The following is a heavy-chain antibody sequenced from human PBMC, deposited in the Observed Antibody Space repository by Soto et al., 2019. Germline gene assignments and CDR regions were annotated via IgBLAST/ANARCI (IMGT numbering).Heavy chain of an antibody. V-gene: IGHV4-30-4*01. CDR3: ARVQSITMVRAAQALDX. CDR2: IYYSGST. CDR1: GGSISSGDYY. D-gene: IGHD3-10*01. J-gene: IGHJ4*02. Sequence: PSETLSLTCTVSGGSISSGDYYWSWIRQPPGKGLEWIGYIYYSGSTYYNPSLKSRVTISVDTSKNQFSRKLSSVTAAGTAVYYCARVQSITMVRAAQALDXWGQGTLVTVAS.